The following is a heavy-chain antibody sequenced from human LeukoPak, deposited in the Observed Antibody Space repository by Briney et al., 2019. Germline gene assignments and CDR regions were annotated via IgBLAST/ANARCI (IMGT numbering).Heavy chain of an antibody. V-gene: IGHV3-9*01. CDR3: AKDGGGYSSGWYLSSYAFDI. CDR2: ISWNSGSI. CDR1: GFTFDDYA. D-gene: IGHD6-19*01. J-gene: IGHJ3*02. Sequence: PGGSLRLSCAASGFTFDDYAMHWVRQAPGKGLEWVSGISWNSGSIGYADSVKGRFTISRDNAKNSLYLQMNSLRAEDTALYYCAKDGGGYSSGWYLSSYAFDIWGQGTMVTVSS.